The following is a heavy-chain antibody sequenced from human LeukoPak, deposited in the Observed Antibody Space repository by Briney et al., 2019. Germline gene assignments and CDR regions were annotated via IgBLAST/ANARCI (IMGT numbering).Heavy chain of an antibody. CDR2: IYPSGST. D-gene: IGHD2-15*01. V-gene: IGHV4-4*09. CDR1: GGSISSYY. CDR3: ASLHSGVDY. Sequence: PSETPSLTCTVSGGSISSYYWSWIRQPPGKGLEWIGYIYPSGSTNYNPSLESRVTISVDTSKNQFSLRLSSVTAADTAVYYCASLHSGVDYWGQGTLVTVSS. J-gene: IGHJ4*02.